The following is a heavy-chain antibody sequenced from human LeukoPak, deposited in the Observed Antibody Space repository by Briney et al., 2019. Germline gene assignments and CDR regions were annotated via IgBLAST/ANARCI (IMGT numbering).Heavy chain of an antibody. CDR1: GGSFSGYY. CDR2: INHSGST. D-gene: IGHD4-17*01. J-gene: IGHJ4*02. CDR3: ARSTTVPGSIDY. Sequence: SETLSLTCAVYGGSFSGYYWSWIRQPPGKGLEWIGKINHSGSTNYNPSLKSRVTISVDTSKNQFSLKLSSVTAADTAVYYCARSTTVPGSIDYWGQGTLVTVSS. V-gene: IGHV4-34*01.